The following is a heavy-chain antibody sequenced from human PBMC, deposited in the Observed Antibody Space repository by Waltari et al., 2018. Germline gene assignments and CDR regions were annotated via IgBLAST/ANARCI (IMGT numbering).Heavy chain of an antibody. J-gene: IGHJ4*02. Sequence: EVQLVQSGAEVKKPGESLKISCQTSGSSFATYWIGWVRQMPGRGLELVGIIYPLDSDTRFSPAFQGQVTISVDKSIGTAYLQWTSLKASDSAIYYCARPLGTADLGYWGQGTLVAVSS. CDR3: ARPLGTADLGY. V-gene: IGHV5-51*01. CDR1: GSSFATYW. CDR2: IYPLDSDT. D-gene: IGHD1-7*01.